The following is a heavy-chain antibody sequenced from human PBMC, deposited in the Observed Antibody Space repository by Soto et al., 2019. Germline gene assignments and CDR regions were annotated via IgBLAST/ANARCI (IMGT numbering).Heavy chain of an antibody. J-gene: IGHJ6*02. CDR1: GYTFTSYY. D-gene: IGHD3-10*01. CDR3: AREGPSITMVRGVSGMDV. CDR2: INPSGGST. Sequence: ASVKVSCKASGYTFTSYYMHWVRQAPGQGLEWMGIINPSGGSTSYAQKFQGRVTMTRDTSTSTVYMELSSLRSEDTAVYYCAREGPSITMVRGVSGMDVWGQGTTVTVSS. V-gene: IGHV1-46*01.